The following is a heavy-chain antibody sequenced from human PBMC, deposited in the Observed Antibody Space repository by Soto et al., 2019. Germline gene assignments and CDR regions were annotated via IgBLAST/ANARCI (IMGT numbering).Heavy chain of an antibody. CDR2: IYYSGST. J-gene: IGHJ4*02. V-gene: IGHV4-39*01. CDR3: ARLAGRTNGVCPDFDY. D-gene: IGHD2-8*01. Sequence: PSETLSLTCPVSGGSISSSSYYWGWIRQPPGKGLEWIGSIYYSGSTYYNPSLKSRVTISVDTSKNQFSLKLSSVTAADTAVYYCARLAGRTNGVCPDFDYWGQGTLVTVSS. CDR1: GGSISSSSYY.